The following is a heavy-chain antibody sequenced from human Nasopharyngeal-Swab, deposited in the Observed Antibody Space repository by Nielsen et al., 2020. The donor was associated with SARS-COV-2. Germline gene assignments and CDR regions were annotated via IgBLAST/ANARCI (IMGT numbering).Heavy chain of an antibody. V-gene: IGHV3-30*18. CDR3: AKAYGGYVPFDY. CDR2: ISYDGSNK. Sequence: GGSLRLSCAASGFTFSSYGMHWVRQAPGKGLEWVAVISYDGSNKYYADSVKGRFTISRDNSKNTLYLQMSSLRAEDTAVYYCAKAYGGYVPFDYWGQGTLVTVSS. J-gene: IGHJ4*02. D-gene: IGHD5-12*01. CDR1: GFTFSSYG.